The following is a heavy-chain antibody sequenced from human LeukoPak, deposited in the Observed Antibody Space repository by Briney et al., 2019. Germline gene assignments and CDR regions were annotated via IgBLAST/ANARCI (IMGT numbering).Heavy chain of an antibody. Sequence: PGGSLRLSCAASGFTFSSYGMHWVRQAPGKGLEWVAVISYDGSNKYYADSVKGRFTISRDNSKNTLYLQMNSLRAEDTAVYYCAKDRELFTGYSSGWFLSVDFQHWGQGTLVTVSS. CDR1: GFTFSSYG. D-gene: IGHD6-19*01. CDR3: AKDRELFTGYSSGWFLSVDFQH. J-gene: IGHJ1*01. V-gene: IGHV3-30*18. CDR2: ISYDGSNK.